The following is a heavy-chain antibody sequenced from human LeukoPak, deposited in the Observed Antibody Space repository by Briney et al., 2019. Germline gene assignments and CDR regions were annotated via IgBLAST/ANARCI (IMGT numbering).Heavy chain of an antibody. J-gene: IGHJ6*03. CDR1: GFTFSNYW. CDR2: INSDGSGT. D-gene: IGHD2-15*01. V-gene: IGHV3-74*01. CDR3: ARGGFCSGGSCPVDYYYYMDV. Sequence: PGGSLRLSCAASGFTFSNYWMHWVRQAPGKGLVWVSRINSDGSGTSYADSVKGRFTISRDNAKNTLYLQLNSLRAEDTAVYYCARGGFCSGGSCPVDYYYYMDVWGKGTTVTVSS.